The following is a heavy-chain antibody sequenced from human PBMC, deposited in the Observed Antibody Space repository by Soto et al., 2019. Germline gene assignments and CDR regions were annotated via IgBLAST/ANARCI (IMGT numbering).Heavy chain of an antibody. J-gene: IGHJ6*02. CDR2: MSPSTGNT. CDR3: ARYFDPLDV. Sequence: VQLVQSGAEVKKTGASVKLSCKASGYTFTFYDINWVRQAPGRGLEWMGWMSPSTGNTGYAQRFQGRVTMTSDTSISTAYMEVTRLRPDDTAVYYCARYFDPLDVWGQGTTVTVSS. CDR1: GYTFTFYD. D-gene: IGHD3-9*01. V-gene: IGHV1-8*01.